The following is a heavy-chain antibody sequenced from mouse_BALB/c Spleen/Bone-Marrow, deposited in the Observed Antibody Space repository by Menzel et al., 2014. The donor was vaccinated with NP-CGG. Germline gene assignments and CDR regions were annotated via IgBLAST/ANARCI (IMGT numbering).Heavy chain of an antibody. V-gene: IGHV5-12-1*01. J-gene: IGHJ4*01. CDR1: GFAFSGYD. CDR3: ARQRGYAYAMDY. D-gene: IGHD2-2*01. CDR2: ISRGGINT. Sequence: DVKLVESGGGLVKPGGSLKLSCAASGFAFSGYDMSWVRQTPEKRLEWVAYISRGGINTYYPDSVKGRFTISRDNAKNTLCLQMNSLKSEDTAMYYCARQRGYAYAMDYWGQGTSVTGSS.